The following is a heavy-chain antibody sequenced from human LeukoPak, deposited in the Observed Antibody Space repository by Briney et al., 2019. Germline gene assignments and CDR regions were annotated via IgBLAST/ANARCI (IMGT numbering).Heavy chain of an antibody. CDR2: ISSSSSYI. Sequence: PGGSLRLSCAASGFTFSSYGMNWVRQAPGKGLEWVSSISSSSSYIYYADSVKGRFTISRDNAKNSLYLQMNSLRAEDTAVYYCAREGYCSGGSCSNDAFDIWGQGTMVTVSS. V-gene: IGHV3-21*01. J-gene: IGHJ3*02. CDR1: GFTFSSYG. D-gene: IGHD2-15*01. CDR3: AREGYCSGGSCSNDAFDI.